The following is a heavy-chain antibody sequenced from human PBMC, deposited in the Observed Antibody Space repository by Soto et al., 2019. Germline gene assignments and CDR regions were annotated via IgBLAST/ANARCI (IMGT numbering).Heavy chain of an antibody. CDR1: GFTFSSYA. CDR3: AKDRACGGDCYFDY. CDR2: ISGSGGST. J-gene: IGHJ4*02. Sequence: GGSLRLSCAASGFTFSSYAMSWVRQAPGKGLEWVSAISGSGGSTYYADSVRGRFTISRDNSKNTLYLQMNSLRAEDTAVYYCAKDRACGGDCYFDYWGQGTLVTVSS. D-gene: IGHD2-21*02. V-gene: IGHV3-23*01.